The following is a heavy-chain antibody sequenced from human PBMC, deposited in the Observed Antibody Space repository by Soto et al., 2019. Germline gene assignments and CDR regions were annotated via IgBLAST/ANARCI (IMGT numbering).Heavy chain of an antibody. CDR1: GFTFRSYG. D-gene: IGHD3-3*01. V-gene: IGHV3-74*01. Sequence: VGCLRLSSAASGFTFRSYGMHWVCQAPGKGLVWVSRINSDGSSTSYADSVKGRFTISRDNAKNTLYLQMNSLRAEDTAVYYCARDLVDYGFWSGKKSLYGMDVWGQGTTVTVSS. CDR2: INSDGSST. CDR3: ARDLVDYGFWSGKKSLYGMDV. J-gene: IGHJ6*02.